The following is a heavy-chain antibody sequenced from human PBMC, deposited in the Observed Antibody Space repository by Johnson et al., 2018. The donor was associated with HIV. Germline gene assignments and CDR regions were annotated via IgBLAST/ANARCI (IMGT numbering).Heavy chain of an antibody. V-gene: IGHV3-53*01. J-gene: IGHJ3*02. Sequence: VQLVESGGGLIQPGGSLRLSCAASGFTVSNNYMSWVRQAPGKGLEWVSILHSDGSTFNTDSVKGRFTISRDNSKNTLYLQMNSLRAEDTAVYYCAKDRGSYYFYAFDIWGQGTMVTVSS. D-gene: IGHD1-26*01. CDR1: GFTVSNNY. CDR3: AKDRGSYYFYAFDI. CDR2: LHSDGST.